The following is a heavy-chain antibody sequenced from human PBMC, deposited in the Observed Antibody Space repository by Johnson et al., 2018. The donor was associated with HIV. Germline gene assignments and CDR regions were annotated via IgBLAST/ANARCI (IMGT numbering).Heavy chain of an antibody. CDR3: ARERATLFFRASGAAFNV. J-gene: IGHJ3*01. Sequence: QMLLVEYGGGLVKPGGSLRLSCAASGFSFSDYYLSWFRQAPGKGLEWVSYISSTATNIDYADSVKCRFTISRDNAKNSLYLQMNSLRADDTAVYYCARERATLFFRASGAAFNVWGQGTMVTVSS. D-gene: IGHD3-3*01. V-gene: IGHV3-11*04. CDR2: ISSTATNI. CDR1: GFSFSDYY.